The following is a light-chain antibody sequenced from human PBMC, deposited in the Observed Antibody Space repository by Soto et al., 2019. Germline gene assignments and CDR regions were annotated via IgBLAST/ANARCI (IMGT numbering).Light chain of an antibody. Sequence: DIQMTQSPSTLSASVGDRFTITCRARQSISSWLAWYQQKPGKAPKLLIYKAYSLESGVPSRFSGRGSGTQFTLTISSLQPDDFATYYCQQDNIYWTFGQGTKVEIK. CDR2: KAY. CDR3: QQDNIYWT. J-gene: IGKJ1*01. V-gene: IGKV1-5*03. CDR1: QSISSW.